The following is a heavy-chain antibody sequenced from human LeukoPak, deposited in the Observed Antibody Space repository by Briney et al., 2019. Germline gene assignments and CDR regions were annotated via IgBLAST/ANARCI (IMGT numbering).Heavy chain of an antibody. Sequence: SETLSLTCTVSGGSISSSSYYWGWIRQPPGKGLEWIGSIYYSGSTYYNPSLKSRVTISVDASKNQFSLKLSSVAAADTAVYYCARSDIVATIPFDYWGQGTLVTVSS. V-gene: IGHV4-39*01. CDR3: ARSDIVATIPFDY. CDR1: GGSISSSSYY. D-gene: IGHD5-12*01. CDR2: IYYSGST. J-gene: IGHJ4*02.